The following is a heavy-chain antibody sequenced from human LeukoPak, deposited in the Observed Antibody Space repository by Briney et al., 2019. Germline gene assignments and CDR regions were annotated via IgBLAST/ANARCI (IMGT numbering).Heavy chain of an antibody. V-gene: IGHV3-23*01. D-gene: IGHD6-19*01. CDR2: ISGGGDSA. J-gene: IGHJ4*02. Sequence: PGGSLRLSCAASGFTFSNNAMNWVRQAPGKGLEWVSTISGGGDSAYYADPGKGRFTTSRDNSRNTLYLQMNSLRAEDTAVYYCAKDLSSGWYVSDYWGQGTLVTVSS. CDR1: GFTFSNNA. CDR3: AKDLSSGWYVSDY.